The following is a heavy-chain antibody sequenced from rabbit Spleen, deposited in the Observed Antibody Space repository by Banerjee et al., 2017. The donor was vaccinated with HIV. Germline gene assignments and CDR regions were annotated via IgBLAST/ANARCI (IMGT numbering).Heavy chain of an antibody. CDR1: GLSFSGNYH. V-gene: IGHV1S40*01. D-gene: IGHD2-1*01. CDR3: ARGGDGVHCGEE. CDR2: IYVGSSGST. Sequence: QSLEESGGDLVKPGASLTLTCTASGLSFSGNYHMCWVRQAPGKGLEWIACIYVGSSGSTYYASWAKGRFTISKPSSTTVTLRMTSLTVADTATYFCARGGDGVHCGEEWGPGTLVTVS. J-gene: IGHJ4*01.